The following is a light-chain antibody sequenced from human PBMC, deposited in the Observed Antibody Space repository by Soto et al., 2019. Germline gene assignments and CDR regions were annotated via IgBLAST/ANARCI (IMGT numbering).Light chain of an antibody. CDR3: QVWDSSSDHPVV. V-gene: IGLV3-21*04. CDR1: NIGSKS. Sequence: SYELTQPPSVSVAPGKTARITCGGNNIGSKSVHWYQQKPGQAPVLVIYYDSDRPSGIPERFSGSNSGNTVTLTISRVEAGDEADYYCQVWDSSSDHPVVFGTGTKVTVL. CDR2: YDS. J-gene: IGLJ1*01.